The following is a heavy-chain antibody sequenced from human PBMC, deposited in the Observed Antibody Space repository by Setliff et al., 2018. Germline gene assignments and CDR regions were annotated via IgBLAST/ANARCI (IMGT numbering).Heavy chain of an antibody. D-gene: IGHD3-16*02. CDR1: GFTFSAYG. V-gene: IGHV3-30*02. CDR2: IRFDGGNK. CDR3: AKDHSWVNLGELSSPDY. Sequence: GGSLRLSCAASGFTFSAYGMHWVRQAPGKGLEWVAFIRFDGGNKYYADSVKGRFTISRDNSKNTLYLQMNSLRAEDTAVYYCAKDHSWVNLGELSSPDYWGQGTLVTVSS. J-gene: IGHJ4*02.